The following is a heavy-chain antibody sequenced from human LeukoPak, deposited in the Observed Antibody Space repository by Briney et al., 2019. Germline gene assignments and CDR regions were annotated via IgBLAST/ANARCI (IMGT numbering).Heavy chain of an antibody. V-gene: IGHV1-8*01. J-gene: IGHJ4*02. CDR3: ARLPDEGSGSDYLG. Sequence: GSVKVSCKASGYTFTSYDINWVRQATGQGLEWMGWMNPNSGNTGYAQKFQGRVTMTRNTSISTAYIELSRLRSDDTAVYYCARLPDEGSGSDYLGWGQGTLVTVSS. CDR1: GYTFTSYD. D-gene: IGHD4-17*01. CDR2: MNPNSGNT.